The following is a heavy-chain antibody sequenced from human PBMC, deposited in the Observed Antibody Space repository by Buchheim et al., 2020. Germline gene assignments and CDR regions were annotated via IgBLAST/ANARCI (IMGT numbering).Heavy chain of an antibody. CDR2: IKSDGSTT. J-gene: IGHJ4*02. V-gene: IGHV3-74*01. D-gene: IGHD1-26*01. CDR3: VRSLDSGSSLGY. Sequence: EVQLVESGGGLVQPGGSLRLSCVASGFTFTSYWMNWVRQAPGKGLMWVARIKSDGSTTTYADSVKGRITISRDNAKKTLYLQMNSLRAEDTAVYYCVRSLDSGSSLGYWGQGTL. CDR1: GFTFTSYW.